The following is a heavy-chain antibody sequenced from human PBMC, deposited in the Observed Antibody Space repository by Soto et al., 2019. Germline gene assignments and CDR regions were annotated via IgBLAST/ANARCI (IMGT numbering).Heavy chain of an antibody. V-gene: IGHV3-48*01. D-gene: IGHD6-13*01. CDR1: GFTFSSYS. J-gene: IGHJ4*02. Sequence: EVQLVESGGGLVQPGGSLRLSCAASGFTFSSYSMNWVRQAPGKGLEWVSYISSSSSNIYYADSVKGRFTISRDNAKKSLYLQMNSLRAEDTAVYYCAREFDSSSWYVYGYWGQGTLVTVSS. CDR3: AREFDSSSWYVYGY. CDR2: ISSSSSNI.